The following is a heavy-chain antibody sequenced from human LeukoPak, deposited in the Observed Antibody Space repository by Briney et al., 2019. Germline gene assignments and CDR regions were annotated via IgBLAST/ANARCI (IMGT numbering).Heavy chain of an antibody. CDR3: ARDPFTVDPTGYFGY. Sequence: PGGSLRLSCAASGFTFSSYGMHWVRQAPGKGLEWVANIKQDGSEKYYVDSVRGRFTISRDNAKNSLYLQMNSLRAEDTAVYYCARDPFTVDPTGYFGYWGQGTLVTVSS. CDR1: GFTFSSYG. V-gene: IGHV3-7*01. J-gene: IGHJ4*02. D-gene: IGHD4-17*01. CDR2: IKQDGSEK.